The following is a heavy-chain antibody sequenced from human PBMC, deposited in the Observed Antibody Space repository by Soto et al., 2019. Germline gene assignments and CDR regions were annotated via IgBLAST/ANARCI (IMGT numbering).Heavy chain of an antibody. J-gene: IGHJ4*02. D-gene: IGHD6-19*01. CDR1: GGTFSSYA. Sequence: ASVKVSCKASGGTFSSYAISWVRQAPGQGLEWMGGIIPIFGTANYAQKFQGRVTITADESTSTAYMELSSLRSEDTAVYYCARDLRGSGWVIDDWGQGTLVTVSS. CDR2: IIPIFGTA. CDR3: ARDLRGSGWVIDD. V-gene: IGHV1-69*13.